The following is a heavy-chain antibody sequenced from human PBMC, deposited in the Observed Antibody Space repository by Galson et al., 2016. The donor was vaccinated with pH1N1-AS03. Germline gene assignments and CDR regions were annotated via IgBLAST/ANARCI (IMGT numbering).Heavy chain of an antibody. D-gene: IGHD1-14*01. Sequence: SLRLSCAASGFAFSSFGMHWVRQAPGTGLEWVALITYDGTTKFYAGPLKCRFNISRDNSKNTLYPQMISPRAEDTAIYYCAREDRNFDYWGQGAPSPSPQ. CDR2: ITYDGTTK. CDR3: AREDRNFDY. J-gene: IGHJ4*02. CDR1: GFAFSSFG. V-gene: IGHV3-30*03.